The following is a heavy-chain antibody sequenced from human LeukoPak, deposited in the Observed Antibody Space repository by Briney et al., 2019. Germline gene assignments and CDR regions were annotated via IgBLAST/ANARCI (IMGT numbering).Heavy chain of an antibody. CDR3: ARDPVKDYGPETYSYYFDY. CDR2: ISYDGSNK. D-gene: IGHD3-10*01. Sequence: PGGSLRLSCAASEFTFSSYAMHWVRQAPGEGLEWVALISYDGSNKYYADSVKGRFTISRDNSKNTLYLQMNSLRAEDTAVYYCARDPVKDYGPETYSYYFDYWGQGALVTVSS. J-gene: IGHJ4*02. CDR1: EFTFSSYA. V-gene: IGHV3-30*04.